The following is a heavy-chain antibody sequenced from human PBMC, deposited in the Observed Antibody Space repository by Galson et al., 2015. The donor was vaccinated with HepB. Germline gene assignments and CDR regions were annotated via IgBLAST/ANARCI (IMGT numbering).Heavy chain of an antibody. J-gene: IGHJ4*02. CDR1: GDSVSRTSAA. CDR3: ALDRGSAAATDFDD. V-gene: IGHV6-1*01. D-gene: IGHD6-13*01. Sequence: CAISGDSVSRTSAAWNWIRQSPSRGLEWLGRAYSRTKWHYDYAISMKTRITINPATSKHQFSPHLHSVTPDDTAVYFCALDRGSAAATDFDDWGQGTLVTGSS. CDR2: AYSRTKWHY.